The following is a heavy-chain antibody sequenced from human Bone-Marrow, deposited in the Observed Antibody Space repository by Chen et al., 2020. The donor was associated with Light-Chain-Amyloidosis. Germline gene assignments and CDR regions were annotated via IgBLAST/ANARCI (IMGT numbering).Heavy chain of an antibody. V-gene: IGHV4-39*02. CDR3: SIRIAVPGANEET. Sequence: QLQLQESGPGLVKPSETLSLTCTVSDGSINSGDYYWGWLRQSPGKGLEWIGSIYYSGAAFYNPSLRSRITISLDTSKNLLSLGLTSVTAADTAVYYCSIRIAVPGANEETWGQGTLVTVSS. CDR1: DGSINSGDYY. CDR2: IYYSGAA. J-gene: IGHJ5*02. D-gene: IGHD6-19*01.